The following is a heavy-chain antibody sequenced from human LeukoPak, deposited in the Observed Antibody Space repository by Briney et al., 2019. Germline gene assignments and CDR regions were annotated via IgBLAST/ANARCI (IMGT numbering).Heavy chain of an antibody. CDR3: AKSMSIAAAPFDY. V-gene: IGHV3-9*01. CDR1: GFTFDDYA. Sequence: GRSLRLSCAASGFTFDDYAMHWVRQAPGKGLEWVSGISWNSGSIGYADSVKGRFTFSRDNAKNSLYLQMNSLRAEDTALYYCAKSMSIAAAPFDYWGQGTLVTVSS. CDR2: ISWNSGSI. J-gene: IGHJ4*02. D-gene: IGHD6-13*01.